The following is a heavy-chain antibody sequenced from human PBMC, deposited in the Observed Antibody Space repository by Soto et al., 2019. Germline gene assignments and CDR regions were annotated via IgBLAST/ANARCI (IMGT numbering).Heavy chain of an antibody. CDR1: GGSISSYY. V-gene: IGHV4-59*01. J-gene: IGHJ4*02. D-gene: IGHD1-26*01. CDR2: IYYSGST. CDR3: ARGGGSTDY. Sequence: LPETLSLTCTVSGGSISSYYWSWIRQPPGKGLEWIGYIYYSGSTNYNPSLKSRVTISVDTSKNQFSLKLNSVTAADTAVYYCARGGGSTDYWGQGTLVTVSS.